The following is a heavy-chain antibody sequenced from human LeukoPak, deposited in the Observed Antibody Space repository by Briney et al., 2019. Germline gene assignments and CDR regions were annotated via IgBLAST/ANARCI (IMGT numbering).Heavy chain of an antibody. Sequence: GSLRLSCVASGFTFSISWVTWVRLAPGKGLEWVANIDKHGNKKYYVDSVKGRFAISRDYASNSVFLQMDSLRAEDTSVYYCARDAGWGYYDLWGQGTPVTVSS. V-gene: IGHV3-7*01. CDR3: ARDAGWGYYDL. D-gene: IGHD1-26*01. J-gene: IGHJ4*02. CDR2: IDKHGNKK. CDR1: GFTFSISW.